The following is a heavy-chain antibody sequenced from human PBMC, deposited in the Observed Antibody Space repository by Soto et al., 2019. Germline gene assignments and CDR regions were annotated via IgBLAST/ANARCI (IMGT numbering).Heavy chain of an antibody. CDR1: GFTFSRVG. J-gene: IGHJ4*02. Sequence: GGSLRLSCEASGFTFSRVGMNWVRQVPGKGLEWVASISSGSSDTWYADSVKGRFIISRDNAQNSLFLQMNTLRPEDTAMYYCARVAYGGPGTQVTVSS. CDR3: ARVAY. CDR2: ISSGSSDT. V-gene: IGHV3-21*01.